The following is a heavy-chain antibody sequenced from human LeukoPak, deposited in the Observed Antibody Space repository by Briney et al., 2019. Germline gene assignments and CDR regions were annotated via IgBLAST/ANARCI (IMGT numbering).Heavy chain of an antibody. V-gene: IGHV3-74*01. Sequence: PGGSLRLSCAASGFTFSDYWMHWVRQAPGKGLVWVSRINTDGTFTRYADSVQGRFTISSDTAKNTLFLQMNSLRAEDTAVYYCAREAKVGGALQYWGQGILVTVSS. D-gene: IGHD1-26*01. J-gene: IGHJ4*02. CDR2: INTDGTFT. CDR1: GFTFSDYW. CDR3: AREAKVGGALQY.